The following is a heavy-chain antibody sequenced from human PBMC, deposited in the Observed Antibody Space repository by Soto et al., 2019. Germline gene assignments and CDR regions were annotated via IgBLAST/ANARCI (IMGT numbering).Heavy chain of an antibody. Sequence: PSETLSLTCTVSGGSISSFYWNWIRLSAGNLLEWIGRIYLSGITTYNPSLQSRVTMSVDTSKNQFSLKLSSLTAADTAVYYCARSPSTSSIGTFDIWGQGTKVT. CDR3: ARSPSTSSIGTFDI. CDR2: IYLSGIT. D-gene: IGHD6-6*01. J-gene: IGHJ3*02. V-gene: IGHV4-4*07. CDR1: GGSISSFY.